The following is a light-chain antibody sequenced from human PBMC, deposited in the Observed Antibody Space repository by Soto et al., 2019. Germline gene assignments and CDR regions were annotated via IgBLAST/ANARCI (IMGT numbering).Light chain of an antibody. V-gene: IGKV1-5*01. J-gene: IGKJ1*01. CDR2: DAS. Sequence: EIQMTQSPSTLSASVGDRVTITCRASQSISSWLAWYQQKPGRAPKLLIFDASSLESGVTSRFSGTGLGTEFTLTIGSLQPHDFATYYCQQYNSYSWTFGQGTKVDIK. CDR3: QQYNSYSWT. CDR1: QSISSW.